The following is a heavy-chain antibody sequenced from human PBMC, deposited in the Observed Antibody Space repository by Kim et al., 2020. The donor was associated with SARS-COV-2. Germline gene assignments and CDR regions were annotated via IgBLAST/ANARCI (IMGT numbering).Heavy chain of an antibody. D-gene: IGHD6-25*01. CDR2: IYSSGST. Sequence: SETLSLTCTVSGGSISSSSYYWGWIRQPPGKGLVWIGSIYSSGSTYYNPSLKRRVTISVDTSKNQFSLKLSPVTAADTAVYYCARSPGKCSGRWYSNYGMDVEGEGTTVTVS. CDR1: GGSISSSSYY. CDR3: ARSPGKCSGRWYSNYGMDV. V-gene: IGHV4-39*01. J-gene: IGHJ6*02.